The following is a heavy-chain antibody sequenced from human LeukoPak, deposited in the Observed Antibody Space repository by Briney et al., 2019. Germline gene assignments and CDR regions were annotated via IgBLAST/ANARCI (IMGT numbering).Heavy chain of an antibody. Sequence: PGGSLRLSCAASGFTVSSNYMSWVRQAPGKGLEWVSVIHTGGSTYYADSVKGRFTISRDNSKNTLYLQMNSLRAEDTAVYYCYSMIVVTIRLTNDYWGQGTLVTVSS. V-gene: IGHV3-66*01. CDR3: YSMIVVTIRLTNDY. D-gene: IGHD3-22*01. J-gene: IGHJ4*02. CDR1: GFTVSSNY. CDR2: IHTGGST.